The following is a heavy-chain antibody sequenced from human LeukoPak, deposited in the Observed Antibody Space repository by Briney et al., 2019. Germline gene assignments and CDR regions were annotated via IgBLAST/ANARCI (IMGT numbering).Heavy chain of an antibody. Sequence: PSETLSLTCNVSGVSISTHYWGWIRQPPGKGLAWIGSIYYGGDTYYNPSLKSRVTISVDTSKNQFSLKLSSVTAADTAVYYCARHSPVGIYYFDYWGQGTLATVSS. V-gene: IGHV4-39*01. J-gene: IGHJ4*02. CDR2: IYYGGDT. CDR1: GVSISTHY. D-gene: IGHD1-26*01. CDR3: ARHSPVGIYYFDY.